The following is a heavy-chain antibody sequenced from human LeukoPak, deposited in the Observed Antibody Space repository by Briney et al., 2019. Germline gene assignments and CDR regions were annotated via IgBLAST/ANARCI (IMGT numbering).Heavy chain of an antibody. J-gene: IGHJ4*02. D-gene: IGHD6-13*01. CDR1: GFTFSSYG. CDR3: ARVPGSSPDY. Sequence: PGGSLRLSCAASGFTFSSYGMHWVRQAPGKGLEWVTFIFYDGSSKKEADSVKGRFSISRDNSKNTVYLQMNSLRPEDTAVYYCARVPGSSPDYWGQGTLVTVSS. CDR2: IFYDGSSK. V-gene: IGHV3-30*02.